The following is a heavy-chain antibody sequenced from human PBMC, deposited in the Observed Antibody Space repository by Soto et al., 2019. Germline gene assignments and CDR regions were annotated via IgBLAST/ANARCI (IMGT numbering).Heavy chain of an antibody. J-gene: IGHJ4*02. CDR1: GFTFSYA. D-gene: IGHD1-20*01. Sequence: GGSLRLSCAACGFTFSYAWMNWVRQAPGKGLEWVSAISGSGGSTYYADSVKGRFTISRDNSKNTLYLQMNSLRAEDTAVYYCAKGYNWNQRGRFDYWGQGTLVTVSS. CDR2: ISGSGGST. CDR3: AKGYNWNQRGRFDY. V-gene: IGHV3-23*01.